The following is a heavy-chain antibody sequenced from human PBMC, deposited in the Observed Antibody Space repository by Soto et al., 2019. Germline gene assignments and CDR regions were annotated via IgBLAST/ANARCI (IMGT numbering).Heavy chain of an antibody. CDR2: ISYDGSDE. Sequence: QVQLVESGGNMVQPGWSLTVSCAASGFTFNTFGMHWARQAPGKGLEWVAVISYDGSDEYYADSVKGRFTISRDNSMNTLSLQMNSLSVVDTGVYYCARGPYYGSGTLDFWGQGTLVTVSS. V-gene: IGHV3-30*03. J-gene: IGHJ4*02. CDR1: GFTFNTFG. D-gene: IGHD3-10*01. CDR3: ARGPYYGSGTLDF.